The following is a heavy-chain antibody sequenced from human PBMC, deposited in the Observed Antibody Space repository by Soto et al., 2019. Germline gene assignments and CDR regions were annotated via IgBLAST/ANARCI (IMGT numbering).Heavy chain of an antibody. J-gene: IGHJ3*02. CDR1: GFTASNFW. D-gene: IGHD3-22*01. V-gene: IGHV3-74*03. CDR2: INGDGSSR. Sequence: VESGGGVFQSGGSLRLSCAASGFTASNFWMHWVRQAPGEGLVWVARINGDGSSRTYADSVKGRLTISRDNAKNTLHLQMNSLRAEDTAVYYCAKDLTYYDSVDYYPVDPFDIWGQGTMVTVSS. CDR3: AKDLTYYDSVDYYPVDPFDI.